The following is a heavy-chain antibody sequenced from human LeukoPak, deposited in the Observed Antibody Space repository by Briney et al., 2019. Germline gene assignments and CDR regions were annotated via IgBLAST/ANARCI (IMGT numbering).Heavy chain of an antibody. CDR2: INPNSGGT. V-gene: IGHV1-2*02. D-gene: IGHD5-12*01. Sequence: ASVKVSCKASGYTFTDYYMHWVRQAPGQGLEWMGWINPNSGGTNYAQKFQGRVTMTRDTSISTAYMELSRLRSDDTAVYYCARDGSSGYVYYYYYGMDVWGQGTTVTVSS. CDR3: ARDGSSGYVYYYYYGMDV. J-gene: IGHJ6*02. CDR1: GYTFTDYY.